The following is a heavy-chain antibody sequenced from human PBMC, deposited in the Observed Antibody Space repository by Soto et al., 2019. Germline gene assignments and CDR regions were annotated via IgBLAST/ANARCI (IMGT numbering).Heavy chain of an antibody. V-gene: IGHV1-69*08. CDR2: IIPILGIA. Sequence: QVQLVQSGAEVKKPGSSVKVSCKASGGTFSSYTISWVRQAPGQGLEWMGRIIPILGIANYAQKFQGRVTITADKSTSTAYMELSSLRSEDTAVYYCAREKNYYDSGGPWLWGQGTLVTVSS. CDR3: AREKNYYDSGGPWL. J-gene: IGHJ4*02. D-gene: IGHD3-22*01. CDR1: GGTFSSYT.